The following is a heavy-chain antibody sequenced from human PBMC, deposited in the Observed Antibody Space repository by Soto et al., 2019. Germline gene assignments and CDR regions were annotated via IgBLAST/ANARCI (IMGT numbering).Heavy chain of an antibody. CDR2: VWSGGSNK. J-gene: IGHJ6*02. D-gene: IGHD3-22*01. CDR1: GFTFSSYG. V-gene: IGHV3-33*01. Sequence: PGGSLRLSCAASGFTFSSYGMHWVRQAPGKGLEWVAIVWSGGSNKYYGDSVKGRVTVSRDNSKNTLYLQMNSLRVDDTAVYYCARDYSSEPPYYDSSGYPYYYYYGMDVWGQGTTVTVSS. CDR3: ARDYSSEPPYYDSSGYPYYYYYGMDV.